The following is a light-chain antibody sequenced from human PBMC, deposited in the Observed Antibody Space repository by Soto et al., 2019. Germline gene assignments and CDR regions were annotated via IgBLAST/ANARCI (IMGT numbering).Light chain of an antibody. Sequence: DIQMTQSPSSLSASVGDEVTITCRASQIISTYLNWYQQKPGKAPKLLINAALTLQAGVPPRFSASGSGTDFPLTLSGLQPEDFATYYCQESFSNLYNFVQGNKVEIK. CDR2: AAL. CDR1: QIISTY. V-gene: IGKV1-39*01. CDR3: QESFSNLYN. J-gene: IGKJ2*01.